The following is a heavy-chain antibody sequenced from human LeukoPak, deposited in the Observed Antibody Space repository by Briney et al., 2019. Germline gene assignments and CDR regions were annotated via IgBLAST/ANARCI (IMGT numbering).Heavy chain of an antibody. V-gene: IGHV1-2*02. CDR2: ISTNSDDT. Sequence: GATLKVSCKASGYTFTGYYLHWVRQAPGQGLEWMGWISTNSDDTNYAQKFRGRVNMTRDTSISTAYMELSRLRSDDTAIYYCARGGFDYWGQGTLVTVSS. J-gene: IGHJ4*02. CDR1: GYTFTGYY. CDR3: ARGGFDY.